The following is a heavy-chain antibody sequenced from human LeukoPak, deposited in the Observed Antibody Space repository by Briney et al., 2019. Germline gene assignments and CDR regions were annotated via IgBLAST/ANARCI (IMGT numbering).Heavy chain of an antibody. D-gene: IGHD2-2*03. V-gene: IGHV6-1*01. J-gene: IGHJ4*02. CDR2: TYYRSKWYN. CDR1: GDSVSSNSGA. CDR3: ASGIGSFDY. Sequence: SQTLSLTCAISGDSVSSNSGAWNWIRQSPSRGLEWLGRTYYRSKWYNDYAVSVKSRITINPDTSKSQFSLQLNSVTPEDTAVYYCASGIGSFDYWGQGTLVTVSS.